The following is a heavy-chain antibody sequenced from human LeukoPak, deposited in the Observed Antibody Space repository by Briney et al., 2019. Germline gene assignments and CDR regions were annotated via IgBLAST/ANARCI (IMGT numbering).Heavy chain of an antibody. CDR3: ARVLRYCSGGNCYSGGLGYMDV. V-gene: IGHV3-11*01. D-gene: IGHD2-15*01. J-gene: IGHJ6*03. CDR2: ISRSGSTK. CDR1: GFTFSDYN. Sequence: GGSLGLSCAASGFTFSDYNMRWIRQAPGKGLEWVSSISRSGSTKYYADSVKGRFTISRDNAKNSLFLQMNSLRAEDTAVYYCARVLRYCSGGNCYSGGLGYMDVWGKGTTVTISS.